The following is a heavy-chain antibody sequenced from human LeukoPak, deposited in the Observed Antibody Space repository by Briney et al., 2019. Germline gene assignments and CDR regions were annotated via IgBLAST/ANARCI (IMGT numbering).Heavy chain of an antibody. V-gene: IGHV1-46*01. CDR1: GYTFTSYY. CDR3: ARDLSGSSSWSPMSYYYGMDV. CDR2: INPSGGST. D-gene: IGHD6-13*01. Sequence: ASVTVSCTASGYTFTSYYMHWVRQAPGQGLEWMGIINPSGGSTSYAQKFQGRVTMTRDTSTSTVYMELSSLRSEDTAVYYCARDLSGSSSWSPMSYYYGMDVWGQGTTVTVSS. J-gene: IGHJ6*02.